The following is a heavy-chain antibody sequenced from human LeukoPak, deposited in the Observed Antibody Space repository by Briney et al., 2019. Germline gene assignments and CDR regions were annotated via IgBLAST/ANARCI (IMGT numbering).Heavy chain of an antibody. CDR1: GFTFSDYY. V-gene: IGHV3-11*03. D-gene: IGHD3-9*01. CDR2: ISSSSDFT. Sequence: GGSLRLSCAASGFTFSDYYMNWIRQAPGKGLEWVAYISSSSDFTNYADSVKGRFTISRDNAKNSLYLQMNSLRADDTAVYYCARRYYDFLTGNYNWYFDLWGRGTLVTVSS. J-gene: IGHJ2*01. CDR3: ARRYYDFLTGNYNWYFDL.